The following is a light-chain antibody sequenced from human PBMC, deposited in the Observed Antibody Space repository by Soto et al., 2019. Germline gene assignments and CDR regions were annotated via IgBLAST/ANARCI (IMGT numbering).Light chain of an antibody. CDR1: QSISSW. V-gene: IGKV1-5*01. CDR3: QHMRT. J-gene: IGKJ1*01. CDR2: DAS. Sequence: DVQMTQSTSTLSASVGDRVTITCRASQSISSWLAWYQQKPGKAPKLLIYDASSLESGVPSRFSGSGFGTEFSLTISSLQPDDFGSYYCQHMRTFGQATKVDI.